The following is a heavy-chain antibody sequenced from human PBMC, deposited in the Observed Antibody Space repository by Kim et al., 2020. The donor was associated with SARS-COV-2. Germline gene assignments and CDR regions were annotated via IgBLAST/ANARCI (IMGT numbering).Heavy chain of an antibody. Sequence: YGQKIQGRVTMTTDTSTSTAYMELRSLRSDDTAIYYCARVPYYNNNGYYLWGQGTLVTVSS. V-gene: IGHV1-18*01. J-gene: IGHJ4*02. CDR3: ARVPYYNNNGYYL. D-gene: IGHD3-22*01.